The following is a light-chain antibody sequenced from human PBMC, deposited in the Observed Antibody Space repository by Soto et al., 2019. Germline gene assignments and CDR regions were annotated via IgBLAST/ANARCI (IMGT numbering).Light chain of an antibody. Sequence: EIVLTQSPGTLSLSPGERATLSCRASQSVSSNYLAWYQQKPGQAPRLLIYAASSRATGIPDNFSGSGSGTDFTLTINRLEPEDFAVDYCQQYGSSPWTFGQGTKVEIK. CDR1: QSVSSNY. V-gene: IGKV3-20*01. CDR2: AAS. CDR3: QQYGSSPWT. J-gene: IGKJ1*01.